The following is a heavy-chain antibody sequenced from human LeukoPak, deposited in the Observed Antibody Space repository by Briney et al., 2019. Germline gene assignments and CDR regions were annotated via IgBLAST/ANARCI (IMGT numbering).Heavy chain of an antibody. CDR1: GFTFSSYS. J-gene: IGHJ4*02. V-gene: IGHV3-21*01. CDR2: ISSSSSYI. Sequence: SGGSLRLSCAASGFTFSSYSMNWVRQAPGKGLEWVSSISSSSSYIYYADSVKGRFTISRDNAKNSLYLQMNSLRAEDTAVYYCARRALAAAFDYWGQGTLVTVSS. CDR3: ARRALAAAFDY. D-gene: IGHD6-13*01.